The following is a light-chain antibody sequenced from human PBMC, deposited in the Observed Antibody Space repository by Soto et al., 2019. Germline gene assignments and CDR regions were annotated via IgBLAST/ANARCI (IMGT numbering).Light chain of an antibody. CDR1: QDIRGA. CDR3: QQFNTYPIT. CDR2: DVS. Sequence: AIHLTQSPSSLSASVGDRVTITCRASQDIRGALAWYQQKPGKPPKLLIFDVSSLQSGVPSRFSGSGSGTDFTLTISSLQPEDFATYYCQQFNTYPITFGQGTRLRL. V-gene: IGKV1-13*02. J-gene: IGKJ5*01.